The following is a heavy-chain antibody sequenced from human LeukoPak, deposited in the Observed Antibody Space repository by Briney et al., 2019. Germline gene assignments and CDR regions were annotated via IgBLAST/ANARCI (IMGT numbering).Heavy chain of an antibody. Sequence: GGSLRLSCAASGFTFSSYWMHWVRQAPGKGLVWVSRINSDGSSTSYADSVKGRFTISRDNAKNSLYLQMNSLRAEDTAVYYCARDSGYGDYDALLDYWGQGTLVTVSS. CDR2: INSDGSST. D-gene: IGHD4-17*01. J-gene: IGHJ4*02. CDR1: GFTFSSYW. CDR3: ARDSGYGDYDALLDY. V-gene: IGHV3-74*01.